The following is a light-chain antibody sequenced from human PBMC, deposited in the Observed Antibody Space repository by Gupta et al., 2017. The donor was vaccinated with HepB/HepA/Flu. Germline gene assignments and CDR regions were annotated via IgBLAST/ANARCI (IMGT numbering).Light chain of an antibody. CDR2: DAS. CDR1: QDISNY. V-gene: IGKV1-33*01. CDR3: QQYDNLPMYT. Sequence: DIQLTQSPPSLSASVGDRVTITCQASQDISNYLNWYQQKPGKAPKLLSYDASNLETGVPSRFSGSGSGTDFTFTISSLQPEDIATYYCQQYDNLPMYTFGEGTKLEIK. J-gene: IGKJ2*01.